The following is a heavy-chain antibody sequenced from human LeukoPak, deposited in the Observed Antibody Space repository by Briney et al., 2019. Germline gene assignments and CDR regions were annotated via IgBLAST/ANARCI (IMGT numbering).Heavy chain of an antibody. CDR1: GGSFSGYY. J-gene: IGHJ4*02. CDR2: INHSGST. CDR3: ARSSVVTPVTRFDY. Sequence: SETLSLTCAVYGGSFSGYYWSWIRQPPGKGLEWIGEINHSGSTNYNPSLKSRVTISVDTSKNQFSLKLSSVTAADTAVYYCARSSVVTPVTRFDYWAREPWSPSPQ. V-gene: IGHV4-34*01. D-gene: IGHD4-23*01.